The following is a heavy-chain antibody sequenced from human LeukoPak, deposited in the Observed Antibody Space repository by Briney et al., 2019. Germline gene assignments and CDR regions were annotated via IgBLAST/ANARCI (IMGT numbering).Heavy chain of an antibody. V-gene: IGHV1-2*02. Sequence: ASVKVSCKASGYTFTGYYMHWVRQAPGQGLEWMGWINPNSGGTNFAQKFQGRVTMTRDTSISTAYMELSRLRSDDTAVYYCARDSSSSPQLAYWGQGTLVTVSS. CDR3: ARDSSSSPQLAY. CDR1: GYTFTGYY. CDR2: INPNSGGT. J-gene: IGHJ4*02. D-gene: IGHD6-6*01.